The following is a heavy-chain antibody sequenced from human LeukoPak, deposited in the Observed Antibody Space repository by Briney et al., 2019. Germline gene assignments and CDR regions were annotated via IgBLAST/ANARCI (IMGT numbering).Heavy chain of an antibody. CDR2: IYYSGST. J-gene: IGHJ4*02. Sequence: TSETLSLTCTVSGGSISSYYWGWIRQPPGKGLEWIGSIYYSGSTYYNPSLKSRVTISVDTSKNQFSLKLSSVTAADTAVYYCARGYCSSTSCYRDFDYWGQGTLVTVSS. V-gene: IGHV4-39*01. D-gene: IGHD2-2*02. CDR1: GGSISSYY. CDR3: ARGYCSSTSCYRDFDY.